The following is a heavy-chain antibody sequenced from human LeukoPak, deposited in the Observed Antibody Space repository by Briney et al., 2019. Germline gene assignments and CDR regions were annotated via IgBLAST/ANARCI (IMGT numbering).Heavy chain of an antibody. CDR2: IYSGGST. CDR3: ARIPPTVTTGGGGDY. J-gene: IGHJ4*02. CDR1: GVTVSNNY. D-gene: IGHD4-17*01. Sequence: GGSLRLSCAASGVTVSNNYMSWVRQAPGKGLEWVSVIYSGGSTYYADSVKGRFTISRDNSKNTLYLQMNSLRAEDTAVYYCARIPPTVTTGGGGDYWGQGTLVTVSS. V-gene: IGHV3-53*01.